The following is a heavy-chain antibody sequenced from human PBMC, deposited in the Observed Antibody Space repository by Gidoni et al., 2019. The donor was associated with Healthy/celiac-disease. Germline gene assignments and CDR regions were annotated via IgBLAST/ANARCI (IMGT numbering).Heavy chain of an antibody. D-gene: IGHD1-26*01. J-gene: IGHJ6*02. Sequence: QVQLVQSGAEVKKPGSSVKVSCKASGGTFSSYAISWVRQAPGQGLEWMGGIIPIFGTANYAQKFQGRVTITADESTSTAYMELSSLRSEDTAVYYCAILSYLVDGEWGYYYGMDVWGQGTTVTVSS. CDR3: AILSYLVDGEWGYYYGMDV. CDR1: GGTFSSYA. V-gene: IGHV1-69*01. CDR2: IIPIFGTA.